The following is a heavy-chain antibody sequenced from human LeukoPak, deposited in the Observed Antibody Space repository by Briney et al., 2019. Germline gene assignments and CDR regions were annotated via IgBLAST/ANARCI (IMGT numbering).Heavy chain of an antibody. Sequence: GGSLRLSCAVSGITLSNYGMSWVRQAPGKGLEWVAGISYSGGSTNYADSVKGRFTISRDNPKNTLYLQMDSLRAEDTGVYFCARRGVVIRVILVGFHKEAFYFDSWGQGALVTVSS. D-gene: IGHD3-22*01. J-gene: IGHJ4*02. CDR1: GITLSNYG. CDR2: ISYSGGST. V-gene: IGHV3-23*01. CDR3: ARRGVVIRVILVGFHKEAFYFDS.